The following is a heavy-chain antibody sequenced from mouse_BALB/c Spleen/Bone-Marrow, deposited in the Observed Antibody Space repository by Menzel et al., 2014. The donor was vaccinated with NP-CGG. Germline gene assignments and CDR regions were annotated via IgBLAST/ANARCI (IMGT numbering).Heavy chain of an antibody. Sequence: VKLMESGAELVRPGASVKLSCTASGYSFTSYWMNWVKQRPGQGLEWIGMIHPSDTETRLNQRFKDKATLTVDKSSSTAYMQLSSPTSEDSAVYYCARLEGNYGSTFAYWGQGTLVTVSA. CDR1: GYSFTSYW. J-gene: IGHJ3*01. CDR3: ARLEGNYGSTFAY. V-gene: IGHV1-61*01. CDR2: IHPSDTET. D-gene: IGHD1-1*01.